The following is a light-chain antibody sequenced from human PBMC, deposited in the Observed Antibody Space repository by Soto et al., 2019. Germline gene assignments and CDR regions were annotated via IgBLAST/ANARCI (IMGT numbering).Light chain of an antibody. CDR1: HDIKNY. CDR2: AAS. V-gene: IGKV1-39*01. Sequence: DIQLTQSPPSLSASEGDRVTITCQASHDIKNYLNWYQQKPGKAPKLLIYAASSLQSGVPSRFSGSGSGTDFTLTISSLQPEDFATYSCQQSYNSPQTFGQGTKVDIK. CDR3: QQSYNSPQT. J-gene: IGKJ1*01.